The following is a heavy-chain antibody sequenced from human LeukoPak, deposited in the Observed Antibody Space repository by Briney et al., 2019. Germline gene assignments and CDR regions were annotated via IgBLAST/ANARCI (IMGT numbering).Heavy chain of an antibody. D-gene: IGHD6-13*01. Sequence: SETLSLTCTVSGGFISSYYGSCLRQPPGEALECIGYIYYRGCTNSNPSLKSRVTISLDTAKNQFSLSLSSVTAADTAVYYCARHLRQQPLDSWGQGTLVTVSS. V-gene: IGHV4-59*08. CDR2: IYYRGCT. CDR3: ARHLRQQPLDS. J-gene: IGHJ4*02. CDR1: GGFISSYY.